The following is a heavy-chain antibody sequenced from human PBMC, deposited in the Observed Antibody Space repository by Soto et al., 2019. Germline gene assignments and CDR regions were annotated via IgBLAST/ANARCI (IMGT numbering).Heavy chain of an antibody. V-gene: IGHV3-13*01. CDR3: ARGDILTGTFERVYYGMEV. CDR2: IGTAGDT. Sequence: GGSLRLSCAASGFTFSSYDMHWVRQATGKGLEWVSAIGTAGDTYYPGSVKGRFTISRENAKNSLYLQMNSLRAEDTAVYYCARGDILTGTFERVYYGMEVWGQGTTVTVSS. CDR1: GFTFSSYD. J-gene: IGHJ6*02. D-gene: IGHD3-9*01.